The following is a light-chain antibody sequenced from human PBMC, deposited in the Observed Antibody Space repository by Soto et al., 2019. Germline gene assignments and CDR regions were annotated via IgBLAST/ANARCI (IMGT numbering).Light chain of an antibody. J-gene: IGLJ3*02. CDR3: TSFTSSNTGV. CDR1: SSDIGGYNR. CDR2: EVT. Sequence: QSALTQPASVSGSPGQSITISCTGTSSDIGGYNRVSWSQQHPGEAPKLMIYEVTNRPSGVSNRFSGSKSGNTASLTISGLQPEDEAQYYCTSFTSSNTGVFGGGTKLTVL. V-gene: IGLV2-14*03.